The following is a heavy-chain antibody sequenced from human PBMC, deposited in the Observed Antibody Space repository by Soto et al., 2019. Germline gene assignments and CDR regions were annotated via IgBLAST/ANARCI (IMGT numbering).Heavy chain of an antibody. CDR1: GFTVSSKY. D-gene: IGHD1-26*01. Sequence: TGGSLRLSCAASGFTVSSKYMSWVRQAPGKGLEWVSVIYSGGGTNYADSVKGRFTISRDDSKNTLFLQMNSLRAEDTAVYYCARGLNSGSYHYNWFDSWGQGTLVTVSS. J-gene: IGHJ5*01. CDR3: ARGLNSGSYHYNWFDS. CDR2: IYSGGGT. V-gene: IGHV3-53*01.